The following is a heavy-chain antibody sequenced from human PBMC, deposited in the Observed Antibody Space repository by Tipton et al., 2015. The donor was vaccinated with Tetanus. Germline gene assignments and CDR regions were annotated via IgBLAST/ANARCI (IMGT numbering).Heavy chain of an antibody. CDR2: IVQTGTT. V-gene: IGHV4-4*01. J-gene: IGHJ4*02. CDR3: ARSNILRFLDC. CDR1: GDSISNTWSW. Sequence: TLSLTCSVSGDSISNTWSWWSWVRQTPGKGLEWIGGIVQTGTTNYGPSLMSRVTISVDKSKDQFSLKLDSVTAADTAVYFCARSNILRFLDCWGQGTLVTVSS. D-gene: IGHD3-3*01.